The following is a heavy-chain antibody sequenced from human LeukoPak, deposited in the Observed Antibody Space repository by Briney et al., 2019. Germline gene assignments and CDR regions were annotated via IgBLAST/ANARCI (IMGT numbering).Heavy chain of an antibody. V-gene: IGHV1-8*03. CDR3: ARRRGITGNNWFDP. CDR2: MNPNSGNT. D-gene: IGHD1-20*01. J-gene: IGHJ5*02. CDR1: GYTFTSYG. Sequence: ASVKVSCKASGYTFTSYGINWVRQATGQGLEWMGWMNPNSGNTGYAQKFQGRVTITRNTSISTAYMELSSLRSEDTAVYYCARRRGITGNNWFDPWGQGTLVTVSS.